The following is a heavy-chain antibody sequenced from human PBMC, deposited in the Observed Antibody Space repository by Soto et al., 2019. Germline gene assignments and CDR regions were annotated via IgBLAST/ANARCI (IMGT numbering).Heavy chain of an antibody. CDR3: ARGYSGSYFRSWFAP. J-gene: IGHJ5*02. D-gene: IGHD1-26*01. V-gene: IGHV1-18*01. Sequence: ASVKVSCKASGYTFTSYGISWVRQAPGQGLEWMGWISAYNGNTNYAQKLQGRVTMTTDTSTSTAYMELRSLRSDDTAVYYCARGYSGSYFRSWFAPWGQGTLVTVSS. CDR1: GYTFTSYG. CDR2: ISAYNGNT.